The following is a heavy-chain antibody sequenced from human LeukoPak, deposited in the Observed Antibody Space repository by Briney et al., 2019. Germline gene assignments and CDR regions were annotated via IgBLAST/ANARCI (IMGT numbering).Heavy chain of an antibody. CDR2: ISSSSSYI. CDR1: GFTFSRYS. V-gene: IGHV3-21*04. J-gene: IGHJ3*02. Sequence: GGSLRLSCAASGFTFSRYSMNWLRQAPGKGLEWVSSISSSSSYIYYADSVKGRFTISRDNAKNSLYLKMHSTRAEDTALYYCAGSESGFYYSDSSTGVLFDIWGQGTMVTVSS. D-gene: IGHD3-22*01. CDR3: AGSESGFYYSDSSTGVLFDI.